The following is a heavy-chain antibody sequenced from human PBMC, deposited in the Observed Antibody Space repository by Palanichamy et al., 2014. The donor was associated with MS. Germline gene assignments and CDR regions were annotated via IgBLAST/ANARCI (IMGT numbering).Heavy chain of an antibody. CDR3: ARSSSSSPGWFDP. CDR2: IYYSGST. D-gene: IGHD6-6*01. CDR1: GGSISSSSYY. J-gene: IGHJ5*02. Sequence: QLQLQESGPGLVKPSETLSLTCIVSGGSISSSSYYWGWIRQPPGKGLEWIGSIYYSGSTYYNPSLKSRVTISVDTSKNQFSLKLSSVTAADTAVYYCARSSSSSPGWFDPWGQGTLVIVSS. V-gene: IGHV4-39*01.